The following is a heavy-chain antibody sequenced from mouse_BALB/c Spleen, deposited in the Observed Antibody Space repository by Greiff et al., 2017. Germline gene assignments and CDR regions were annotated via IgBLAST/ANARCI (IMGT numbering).Heavy chain of an antibody. CDR1: GFTFSSYG. CDR2: ISSGGST. Sequence: EVKLVESGGDLVKPGGSLKLSCAASGFTFSSYGMSWVRQTPDKRLEWVASISSGGSTYYPDSVKGRFTISRDNARNILYLQMSSLRSEDTAMYYCARGSYWYFDVWGAGTTVTVSS. CDR3: ARGSYWYFDV. J-gene: IGHJ1*01. V-gene: IGHV5-6-5*01.